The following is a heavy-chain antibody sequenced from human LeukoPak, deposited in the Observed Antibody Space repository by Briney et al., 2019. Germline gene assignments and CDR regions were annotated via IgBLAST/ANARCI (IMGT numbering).Heavy chain of an antibody. CDR3: ARDSTGYSSSWYSSAYYYYMDV. CDR1: GYTFTSYG. J-gene: IGHJ6*03. D-gene: IGHD6-13*01. V-gene: IGHV1-18*01. Sequence: ASVKVSCKASGYTFTSYGISWVRQAPGQGLEWMGWISAYNGNTNYAQKLQGRVTMTTDTSTSTAYMELRSLRSDDTAVYYCARDSTGYSSSWYSSAYYYYMDVWGKGTTVTISS. CDR2: ISAYNGNT.